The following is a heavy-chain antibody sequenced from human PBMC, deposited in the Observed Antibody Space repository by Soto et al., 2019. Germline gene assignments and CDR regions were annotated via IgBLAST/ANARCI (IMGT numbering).Heavy chain of an antibody. CDR3: ARETYSYGSYFDY. V-gene: IGHV3-74*01. J-gene: IGHJ4*02. Sequence: EVQLVESGGGLVQPGGSLRLSCAASGFTFSNYWMHWVRPAPGKGLVWVSSINSDGSGTSYADSVKGRFTISRDNAKNTLDLQMNSLRAEDTAVYYCARETYSYGSYFDYWGQGTLVTVSS. CDR2: INSDGSGT. CDR1: GFTFSNYW. D-gene: IGHD5-18*01.